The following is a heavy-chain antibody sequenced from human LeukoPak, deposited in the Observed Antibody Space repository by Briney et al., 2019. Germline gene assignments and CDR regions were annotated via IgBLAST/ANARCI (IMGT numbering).Heavy chain of an antibody. CDR3: ATDRPHGIVGATTFYNY. J-gene: IGHJ4*02. Sequence: ASVKVSCQASGGTFSSYAISWVRQAPGQGLEWMGGFDPEDGETIYAQKFQGRVTMTEDTSTDTAYMELSSLRSEDTAVYYCATDRPHGIVGATTFYNYWGQGTLVTVSS. CDR2: FDPEDGET. CDR1: GGTFSSYA. V-gene: IGHV1-24*01. D-gene: IGHD1-26*01.